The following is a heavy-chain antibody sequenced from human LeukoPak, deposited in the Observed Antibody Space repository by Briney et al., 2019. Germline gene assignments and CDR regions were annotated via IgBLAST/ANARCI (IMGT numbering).Heavy chain of an antibody. Sequence: SETLSLTCTVSGGSISSYYWSWIRQPPGKGLEWIGYIYYSGSTNYNPSLKSRVTISVDTSKNQFSLKLSSVTAADTAVYYCARDSSYYYDSSGYYGYWGQGTLVTVSS. V-gene: IGHV4-59*01. D-gene: IGHD3-22*01. CDR1: GGSISSYY. J-gene: IGHJ4*02. CDR2: IYYSGST. CDR3: ARDSSYYYDSSGYYGY.